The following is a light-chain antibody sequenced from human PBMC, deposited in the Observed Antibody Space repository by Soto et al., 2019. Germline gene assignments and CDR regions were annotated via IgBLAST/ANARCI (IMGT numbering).Light chain of an antibody. Sequence: QSVLTQPPSVSGAPGQRVTISCTGYNSNIGAGYDVHWYQQLPGTAPKLLIYGNSNRPSGVPDRFSASKSGTSASLAITGLQDEDDADYYCQSYDSSLSGWVFGGGTKLTVL. CDR3: QSYDSSLSGWV. CDR2: GNS. CDR1: NSNIGAGYD. V-gene: IGLV1-40*01. J-gene: IGLJ3*02.